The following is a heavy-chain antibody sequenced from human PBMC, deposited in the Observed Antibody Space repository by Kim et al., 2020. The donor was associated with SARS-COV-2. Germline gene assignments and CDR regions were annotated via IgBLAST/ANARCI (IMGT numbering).Heavy chain of an antibody. CDR3: ARALAVAGTGGYY. Sequence: YAGSLKARFTITRDNAKSTVYQQINSLRADDTAVYYCARALAVAGTGGYYWGQGTLVTVSS. D-gene: IGHD6-19*01. J-gene: IGHJ4*02. V-gene: IGHV3-74*01.